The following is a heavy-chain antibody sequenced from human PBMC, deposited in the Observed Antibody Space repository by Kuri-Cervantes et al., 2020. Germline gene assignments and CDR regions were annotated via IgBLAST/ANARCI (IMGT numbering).Heavy chain of an antibody. J-gene: IGHJ6*03. CDR3: ARASGPLYYYDSSGYSGGYYYMDV. Sequence: GSLRLSCAVYGMSFSGYYWNWIRQSPGRGLEWIGEIHYSGATIYNPSLMSRVTISVDTSKNQFSLKLSSVTAAHTAVYYCARASGPLYYYDSSGYSGGYYYMDVWGKGTTVTVSS. D-gene: IGHD3-22*01. CDR2: IHYSGAT. V-gene: IGHV4-34*01. CDR1: GMSFSGYY.